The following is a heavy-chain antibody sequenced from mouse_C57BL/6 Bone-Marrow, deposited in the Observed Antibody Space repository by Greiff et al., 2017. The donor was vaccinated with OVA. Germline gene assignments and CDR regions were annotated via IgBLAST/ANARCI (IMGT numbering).Heavy chain of an antibody. V-gene: IGHV14-1*01. CDR1: GFNIKDYY. D-gene: IGHD2-3*01. J-gene: IGHJ2*01. CDR2: IDPEDGDT. CDR3: TTCDDGYYVPFDY. Sequence: VQLQQSGAELVRPGASVKLSCTASGFNIKDYYMHWVKQRPEQGLEWIGRIDPEDGDTEYAPKFQGKATMTADTSSNTAYLQLSSLTSEDTAVYYCTTCDDGYYVPFDYWGQGTTLPVSS.